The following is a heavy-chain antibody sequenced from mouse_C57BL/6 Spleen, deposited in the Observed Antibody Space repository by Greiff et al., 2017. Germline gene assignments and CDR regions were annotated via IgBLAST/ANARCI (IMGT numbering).Heavy chain of an antibody. CDR2: INPSNGGT. CDR1: GYTFTSYW. D-gene: IGHD2-3*01. V-gene: IGHV1-53*01. Sequence: VQLQQPGTELVKPGASVKLSCKASGYTFTSYWMHWVKQRPGQGLEWIGNINPSNGGTNYNEKFKSKATLTVDKSSSTAYMQLSSLTSEDSAVYYCASSPSDGYYPLYYAMYYWGQGTSVTVSS. J-gene: IGHJ4*01. CDR3: ASSPSDGYYPLYYAMYY.